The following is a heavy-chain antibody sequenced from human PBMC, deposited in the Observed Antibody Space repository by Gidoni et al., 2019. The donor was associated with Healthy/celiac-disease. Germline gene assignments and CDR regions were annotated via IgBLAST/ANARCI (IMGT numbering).Heavy chain of an antibody. V-gene: IGHV3-30-3*01. CDR1: GFTFSSYA. Sequence: QVQLVESGGGVVQPGRSLRLSCAASGFTFSSYAMHWVRQAPGKGLEWVAVISYDGSNKYYADSVKGRFTISRDNSKNTLYLQMNSLRAEDTAVYYCARESGGRAVAFDYWGQGTLVTVSS. J-gene: IGHJ4*02. CDR2: ISYDGSNK. CDR3: ARESGGRAVAFDY. D-gene: IGHD6-19*01.